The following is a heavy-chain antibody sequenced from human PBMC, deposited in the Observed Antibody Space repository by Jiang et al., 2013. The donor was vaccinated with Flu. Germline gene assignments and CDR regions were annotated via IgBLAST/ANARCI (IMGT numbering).Heavy chain of an antibody. D-gene: IGHD1-26*01. Sequence: VQLVESGGGLVQPGGSLRLSCAASGFTVSSNYMSWVRQAPGKGLEWVSVIYSGGSTYYADSVKGRFTISRDNSKNTLYLQMNSLRAEDTAVYYCARGAPXSGXYFSFDYWAREPWSPSPQ. CDR2: IYSGGST. J-gene: IGHJ4*02. V-gene: IGHV3-66*01. CDR1: GFTVSSNY. CDR3: ARGAPXSGXYFSFDY.